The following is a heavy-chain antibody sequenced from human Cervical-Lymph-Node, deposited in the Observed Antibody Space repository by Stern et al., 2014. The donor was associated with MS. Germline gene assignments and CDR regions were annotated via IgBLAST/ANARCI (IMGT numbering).Heavy chain of an antibody. CDR3: ARDQGFQLMNS. V-gene: IGHV4-4*02. CDR1: GDSISNDNW. J-gene: IGHJ4*02. D-gene: IGHD2-2*01. CDR2: VYHTGSA. Sequence: VQLEESGPGLVRPSGTLSLTCAVSGDSISNDNWWSWVRQPPGKGLELIGEVYHTGSANYDPSLKSRVTISVDKSKNQFSLRLTSMTAADTAVYYCARDQGFQLMNSWGQGTLVIVSS.